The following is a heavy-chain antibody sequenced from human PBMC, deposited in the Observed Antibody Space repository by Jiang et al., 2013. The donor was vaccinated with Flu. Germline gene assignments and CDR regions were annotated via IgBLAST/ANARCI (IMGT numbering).Heavy chain of an antibody. CDR1: GGSIRSYY. Sequence: PGLVKPSETLSLTCSVSGGSIRSYYWSWIRQSPGKGLEWIGYIYSSGTTNYNPSLKSRVSMSVDTSRNQLSLKLSSLTAADTAVYYCARYCNTDTCSDALDIWGQGTMVTVSS. V-gene: IGHV4-59*01. D-gene: IGHD2/OR15-2a*01. J-gene: IGHJ3*02. CDR3: ARYCNTDTCSDALDI. CDR2: IYSSGTT.